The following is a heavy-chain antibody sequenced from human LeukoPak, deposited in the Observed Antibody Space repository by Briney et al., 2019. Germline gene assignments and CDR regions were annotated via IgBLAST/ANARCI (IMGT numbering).Heavy chain of an antibody. V-gene: IGHV1-2*02. CDR1: GYTFTCYY. CDR3: ARFLWRAGGFDY. CDR2: INPNSGGT. Sequence: GASVKVSCKASGYTFTCYYMHWVRQAPGQGLEWMGWINPNSGGTNYAQKFQGRVTMTRDTSISTAYMELSRLRSDDTAVYYCARFLWRAGGFDYWGQGTLVTVSS. D-gene: IGHD1-14*01. J-gene: IGHJ4*02.